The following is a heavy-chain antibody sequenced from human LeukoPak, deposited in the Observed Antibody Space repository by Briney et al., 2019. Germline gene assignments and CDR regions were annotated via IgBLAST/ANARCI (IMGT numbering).Heavy chain of an antibody. D-gene: IGHD6-13*01. CDR3: ARGGGYSSSWFSS. CDR1: GGSISSRSYY. J-gene: IGHJ5*01. Sequence: SETLSLTCTVSGGSISSRSYYWGWIRQPPGKGLEWIGEINHSGSTNYNPSLKSRVTISVDTSKNQFSLKLSSVSAADTAVYYCARGGGYSSSWFSSWGQGTLVTVSS. V-gene: IGHV4-39*07. CDR2: INHSGST.